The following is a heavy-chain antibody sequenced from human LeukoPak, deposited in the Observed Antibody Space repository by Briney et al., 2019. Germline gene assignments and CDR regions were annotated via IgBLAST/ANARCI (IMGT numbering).Heavy chain of an antibody. CDR1: GFTFSNAW. V-gene: IGHV3-15*01. J-gene: IGHJ4*02. CDR2: IKSKTDGGTT. CDR3: TTADYYDSSGYYEIDY. D-gene: IGHD3-22*01. Sequence: PGGSLRLSCAASGFTFSNAWMSWVRQAPGKGLEWVGRIKSKTDGGTTDYAAPVKGRFTISRDDSKNTLYLQMNSLKTEDTAVYYCTTADYYDSSGYYEIDYWGQGTLVTVSS.